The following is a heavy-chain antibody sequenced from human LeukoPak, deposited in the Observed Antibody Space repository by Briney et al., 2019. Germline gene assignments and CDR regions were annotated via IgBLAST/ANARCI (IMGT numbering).Heavy chain of an antibody. Sequence: SETLSLTCAVSGYSISSGYYWGWIRQPPGKGLEWIGYIYYSGSTYYNPSLKSRVTISVDTSKNQFSLKLSSVTAADTAVYYCARGTVPAPLDYWGQGTLVTVSS. CDR2: IYYSGST. CDR1: GYSISSGYY. CDR3: ARGTVPAPLDY. D-gene: IGHD2-2*01. J-gene: IGHJ4*02. V-gene: IGHV4-38-2*01.